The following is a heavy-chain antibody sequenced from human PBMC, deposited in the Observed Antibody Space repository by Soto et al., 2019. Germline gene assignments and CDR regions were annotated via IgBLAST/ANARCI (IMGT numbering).Heavy chain of an antibody. D-gene: IGHD2-2*01. CDR2: IKSKTDGGTT. CDR3: TAGAYCSSTSCYPHFDY. J-gene: IGHJ4*02. CDR1: GFTFSNAW. Sequence: GSLRLSCAASGFTFSNAWMNWVRQAPGKGLEWVGRIKSKTDGGTTDYAAPVKGRFTISRDDSKNTLYLQMNSLKTEDTAVYYCTAGAYCSSTSCYPHFDYWGQGTLVTVSS. V-gene: IGHV3-15*07.